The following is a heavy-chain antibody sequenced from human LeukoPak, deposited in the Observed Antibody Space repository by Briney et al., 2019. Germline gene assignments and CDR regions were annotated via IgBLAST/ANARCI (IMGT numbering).Heavy chain of an antibody. V-gene: IGHV3-7*01. CDR2: IKQDGSEK. Sequence: GGSLRLSCAASGFTFSSYAMSWVRQAPGKGLEWVANIKQDGSEKYYVDSVKGRFTISRDNAKNSLYLQMNSLRAEDTAVYYCAREDYYYYGMDVWGQGTTVTVSS. CDR1: GFTFSSYA. J-gene: IGHJ6*02. CDR3: AREDYYYYGMDV.